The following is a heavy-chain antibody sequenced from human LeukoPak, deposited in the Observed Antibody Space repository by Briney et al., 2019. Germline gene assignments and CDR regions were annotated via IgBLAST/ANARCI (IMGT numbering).Heavy chain of an antibody. Sequence: GGSLRLSCAASGFTLSSYGMHWVRQAPGKGLEWVAVIWYDGSNKYYADSVKGRFTISRDNSKNTLYLQMNSLRAEDTAVYYCARGPLHCSSTSCRGDYFDYWGQGTLVTVSS. V-gene: IGHV3-33*01. CDR2: IWYDGSNK. D-gene: IGHD2-2*01. CDR3: ARGPLHCSSTSCRGDYFDY. CDR1: GFTLSSYG. J-gene: IGHJ4*02.